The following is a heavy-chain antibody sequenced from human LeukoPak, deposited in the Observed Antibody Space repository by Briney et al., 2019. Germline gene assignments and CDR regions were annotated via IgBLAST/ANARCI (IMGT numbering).Heavy chain of an antibody. V-gene: IGHV3-7*01. Sequence: GGSLRLSCAASGFTFSSYWMTWVRQAPGKGLEWVANINQDGSEKYYVDSVKGRFTISRDNAKNSLYLQMNSLRAEDTAVYYCARLVSNYDHHYHYMDVWGKGTTVTVSS. D-gene: IGHD4-11*01. CDR2: INQDGSEK. J-gene: IGHJ6*03. CDR1: GFTFSSYW. CDR3: ARLVSNYDHHYHYMDV.